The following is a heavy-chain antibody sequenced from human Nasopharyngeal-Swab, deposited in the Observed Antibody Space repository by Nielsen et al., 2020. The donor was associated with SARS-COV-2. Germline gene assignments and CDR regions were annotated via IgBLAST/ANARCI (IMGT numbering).Heavy chain of an antibody. V-gene: IGHV3-30*03. D-gene: IGHD4-17*01. CDR2: IAHDASNE. CDR3: ARDAPAHYGAFY. J-gene: IGHJ4*02. Sequence: GRSLRLSCAAPGFTFSSFGMHWVRQAPGKGLEWVAFIAHDASNEYYGDSVKGRFSISRDSSKNTLYLQMDSLRGEDTAVYYCARDAPAHYGAFYWGRGTLVTVSS. CDR1: GFTFSSFG.